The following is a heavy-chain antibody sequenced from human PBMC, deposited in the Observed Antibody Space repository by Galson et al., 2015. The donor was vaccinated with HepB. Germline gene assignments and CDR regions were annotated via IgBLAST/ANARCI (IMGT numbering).Heavy chain of an antibody. J-gene: IGHJ6*03. CDR3: ARDGCGSTSCYAGYNYYYYMDV. D-gene: IGHD2-2*01. V-gene: IGHV3-48*01. CDR2: ISSTSTTI. Sequence: SLRLSSAASGFTFSTYSMNWVRQAPGKGLEWVSYISSTSTTIYYADSLKGRFTIFRDNAKNSLYLQMNSLRAEDTAVYFCARDGCGSTSCYAGYNYYYYMDVWGKGTTVTVSS. CDR1: GFTFSTYS.